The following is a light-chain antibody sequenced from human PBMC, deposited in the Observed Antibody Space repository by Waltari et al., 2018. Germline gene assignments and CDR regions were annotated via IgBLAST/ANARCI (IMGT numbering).Light chain of an antibody. Sequence: WFQQKPGKVPRKLIYDTINRPSWTPARFSGSLLGGKAALTLSGAQPEDEAEYYCLLWYSGARWVFGGGTKLSVL. CDR2: DTI. V-gene: IGLV7-46*01. CDR3: LLWYSGARWV. J-gene: IGLJ3*02.